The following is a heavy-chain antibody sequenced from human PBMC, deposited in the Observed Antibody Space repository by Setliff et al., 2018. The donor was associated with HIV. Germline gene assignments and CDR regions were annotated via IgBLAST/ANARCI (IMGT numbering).Heavy chain of an antibody. CDR3: ARPGIAAADYYFDY. D-gene: IGHD6-13*01. CDR1: GYPFTGYY. V-gene: IGHV1-2*06. CDR2: INPNSGDT. J-gene: IGHJ4*02. Sequence: ASVKVSCKASGYPFTGYYIHCVRQAPGQGLEWMGRINPNSGDTNYAQKFQGRVTMTRDTSISTASMDLSSLRSEDTAVYYCARPGIAAADYYFDYWGQGALVTVSS.